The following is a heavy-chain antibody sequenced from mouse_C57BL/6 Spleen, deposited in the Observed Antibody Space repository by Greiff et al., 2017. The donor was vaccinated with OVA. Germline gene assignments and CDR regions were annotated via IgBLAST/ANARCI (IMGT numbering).Heavy chain of an antibody. CDR3: ARYWDGWDY. J-gene: IGHJ4*01. Sequence: QVQLKESGAELVRPGTSVKVSCKASGYAFTNYLIEWVKQRPGQGLEWIGVINPGGGGTNYNEKFKGKATLTADKSSSTAYMQLSSLTSEDSAFYFCARYWDGWDYWGQGTSVTVSS. CDR2: INPGGGGT. CDR1: GYAFTNYL. V-gene: IGHV1-54*01. D-gene: IGHD4-1*01.